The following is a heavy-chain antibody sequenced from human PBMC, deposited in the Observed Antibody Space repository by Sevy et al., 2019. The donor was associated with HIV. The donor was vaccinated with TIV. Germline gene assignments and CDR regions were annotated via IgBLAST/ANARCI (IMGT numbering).Heavy chain of an antibody. CDR1: GFDFNHYG. D-gene: IGHD2-21*01. V-gene: IGHV3-30*18. J-gene: IGHJ4*02. CDR3: AKAHIATWWTIDY. Sequence: GGSLRLSCAASGFDFNHYGIYWVRQAPGRGLEWVSFISNSGSDQYYAVSVKCRFTNSRHYSNNTVYLEMQSLRSDDTATYFCAKAHIATWWTIDYWGQGTTVTVSS. CDR2: ISNSGSDQ.